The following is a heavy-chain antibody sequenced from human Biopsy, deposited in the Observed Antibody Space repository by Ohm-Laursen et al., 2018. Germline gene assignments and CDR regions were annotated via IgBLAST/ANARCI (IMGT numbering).Heavy chain of an antibody. CDR3: ARTPRDSFWSGSYKRGLWFDP. V-gene: IGHV4-59*01. CDR2: VYNGGIT. D-gene: IGHD3-3*01. J-gene: IGHJ5*02. Sequence: GTLSLTCSVSGGSIISYYWTWIRQPPGKGLEWIGHVYNGGITNYNPSLKGRVTISKDTSKNQFSLQVNSVTAADTAVYYCARTPRDSFWSGSYKRGLWFDPWGQGTLVIVSS. CDR1: GGSIISYY.